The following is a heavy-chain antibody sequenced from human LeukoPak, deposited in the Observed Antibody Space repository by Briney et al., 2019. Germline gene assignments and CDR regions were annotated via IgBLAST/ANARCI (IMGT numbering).Heavy chain of an antibody. CDR2: ISGVGDG. CDR1: GFVINSQA. J-gene: IGHJ4*02. D-gene: IGHD4-17*01. V-gene: IGHV3-23*01. Sequence: PGGSLRLSCTASGFVINSQAMSWVRQAPGKGLEWVSAISGVGDGYYAESVKGRFTIFRDNSRNTVFLQLNRLRAEDTAVYYCANLYGDKDEKWGQGTLVTVSS. CDR3: ANLYGDKDEK.